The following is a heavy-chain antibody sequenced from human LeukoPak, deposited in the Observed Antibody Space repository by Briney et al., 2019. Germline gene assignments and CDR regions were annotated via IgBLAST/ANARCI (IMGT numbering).Heavy chain of an antibody. CDR3: ARAGYCSSTSCRRGNWFDP. CDR1: GYTFTGYY. D-gene: IGHD2-2*01. CDR2: INPNSGGT. J-gene: IGHJ5*02. V-gene: IGHV1-2*02. Sequence: ASVKVSCKASGYTFTGYYIHWVRQAPGQGLEWMGWINPNSGGTNYAQKFQGRVTMTRDTSISTAYMELSRLRSDDTAVYYCARAGYCSSTSCRRGNWFDPWGQGTLVTVSS.